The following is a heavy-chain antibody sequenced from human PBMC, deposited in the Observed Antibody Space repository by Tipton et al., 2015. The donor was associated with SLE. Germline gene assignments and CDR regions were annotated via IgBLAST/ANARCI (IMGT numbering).Heavy chain of an antibody. J-gene: IGHJ6*02. CDR2: IYTSGDT. CDR3: ARGMGSSWYWGYYYYGMDV. Sequence: TLSLTCTVSGGSIRSYYWSWIRQPPGRRLEWVAFIYTSGDTNYNPSLRSRLTLSLDLSKSQFSLKLTSLTAADTAVYYCARGMGSSWYWGYYYYGMDVWGQGTTVTVSS. D-gene: IGHD6-13*01. CDR1: GGSIRSYY. V-gene: IGHV4-4*09.